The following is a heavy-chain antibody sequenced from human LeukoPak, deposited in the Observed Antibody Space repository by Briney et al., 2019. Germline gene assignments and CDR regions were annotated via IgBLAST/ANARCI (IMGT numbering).Heavy chain of an antibody. Sequence: SETLSLTCTVSGGSISNYYWSWVRQPPGKGLEWIGYISYSGSTNYNPSLKSRVTISVDTSKNQFSLKLSSVTAADTAVYYCARRLLSGDSSAFDYWGQGTLVTVSS. D-gene: IGHD3-22*01. CDR2: ISYSGST. CDR3: ARRLLSGDSSAFDY. CDR1: GGSISNYY. J-gene: IGHJ4*02. V-gene: IGHV4-59*08.